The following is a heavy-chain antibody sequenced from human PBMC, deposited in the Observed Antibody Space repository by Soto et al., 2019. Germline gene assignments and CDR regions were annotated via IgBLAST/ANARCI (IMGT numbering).Heavy chain of an antibody. V-gene: IGHV3-7*01. CDR1: GFTFSSYA. J-gene: IGHJ5*02. Sequence: PGGSLRLSCAASGFTFSSYAMSWVRQAPGKGLEWVSDIKDNGGKKYYVDSVKGRFTISRDNAKNTLYLQMNSLRAEDTAVYYCARDPSTVTTFWFDPWGQGTLVTVSS. CDR2: IKDNGGKK. D-gene: IGHD4-4*01. CDR3: ARDPSTVTTFWFDP.